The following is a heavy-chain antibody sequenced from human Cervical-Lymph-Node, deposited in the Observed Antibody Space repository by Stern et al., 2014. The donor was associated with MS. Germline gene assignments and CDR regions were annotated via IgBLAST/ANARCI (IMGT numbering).Heavy chain of an antibody. Sequence: QVQLMQSGAEVKKPGASVKVSCKASGYTFTSYGISWVRQAPGQGLEWMGWISAYNGNTNYAQKLQGRLTMTTDTSTSTAYMELRSLRSDDTAVYYCARDKMVYATHYYYYAMDVWGQGTTVTVSS. CDR3: ARDKMVYATHYYYYAMDV. D-gene: IGHD2-8*01. CDR1: GYTFTSYG. J-gene: IGHJ6*02. V-gene: IGHV1-18*01. CDR2: ISAYNGNT.